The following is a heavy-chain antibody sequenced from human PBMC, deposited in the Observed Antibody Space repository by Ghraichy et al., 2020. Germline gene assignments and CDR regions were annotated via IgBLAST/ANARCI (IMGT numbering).Heavy chain of an antibody. D-gene: IGHD5-18*01. V-gene: IGHV1-2*02. CDR3: ARVPQLWLLAPYYYGMDV. CDR1: GYTFTGYY. J-gene: IGHJ6*02. CDR2: INPNSGGT. Sequence: ASVKVSCKASGYTFTGYYMHWVRQAPGQGLEWMGWINPNSGGTNYAQKFQGRVTMTRDTSISTAYMELSRLRSDDTAVYYCARVPQLWLLAPYYYGMDVWGQGTTVTVSS.